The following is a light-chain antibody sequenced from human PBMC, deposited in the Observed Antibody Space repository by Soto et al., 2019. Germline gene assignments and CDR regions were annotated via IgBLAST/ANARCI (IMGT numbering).Light chain of an antibody. CDR1: NSDVGGYNL. Sequence: QSALTQPASLSGSPGQPITISCTGTNSDVGGYNLVSWYQQHPGKAPKLMIYEGNKRPSGVSSRFSASKSGNTASLTISGLQAEDDADYYCCSYPYMCTYVFRTGTKVTVL. V-gene: IGLV2-23*01. CDR3: CSYPYMCTYV. J-gene: IGLJ1*01. CDR2: EGN.